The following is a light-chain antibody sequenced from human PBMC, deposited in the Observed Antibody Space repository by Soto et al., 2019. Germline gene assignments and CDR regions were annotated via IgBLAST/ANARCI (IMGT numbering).Light chain of an antibody. CDR2: GAS. CDR1: QSVASSY. V-gene: IGKV3-20*01. CDR3: QQYGHSPRT. Sequence: EIVLTQSPGTLSLSPGERATLSCRASQSVASSYLAWYQQKPGQAPRLLVSGASRGATGIPDRFSGSGSGTDFTLTITRLEPEDFAVYYCQQYGHSPRTFGQGTKVEIK. J-gene: IGKJ1*01.